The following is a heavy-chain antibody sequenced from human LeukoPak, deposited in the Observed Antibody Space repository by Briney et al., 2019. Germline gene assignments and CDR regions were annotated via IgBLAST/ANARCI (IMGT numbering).Heavy chain of an antibody. CDR2: IKSKTDGGTT. CDR1: GFTFSNAW. J-gene: IGHJ3*02. D-gene: IGHD3-10*01. CDR3: TTVGGTYYYGSGSYYMDDAFDI. Sequence: GGSLRLSCAASGFTFSNAWMSWVRKAPGKGLEWVGRIKSKTDGGTTDYAAAVKGRFTISRDDSKNTLYLQMNSLKTEDTAVYYCTTVGGTYYYGSGSYYMDDAFDIWGQGTMVTVSS. V-gene: IGHV3-15*01.